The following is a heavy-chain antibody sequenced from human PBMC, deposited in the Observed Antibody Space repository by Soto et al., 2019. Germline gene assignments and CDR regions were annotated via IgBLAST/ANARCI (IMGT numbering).Heavy chain of an antibody. V-gene: IGHV3-23*01. CDR1: GFTFSSYA. Sequence: GGSLRLSCAASGFTFSSYAMSWVRQAPGKGLEWVSAISGSGGSTYYADSVKGRFTISRDNSKNTLYLQMNSLRAEDTAVYYCARGPRLWDIVVVPAARFDYWGQGTLVTVSS. CDR3: ARGPRLWDIVVVPAARFDY. CDR2: ISGSGGST. J-gene: IGHJ4*02. D-gene: IGHD2-2*01.